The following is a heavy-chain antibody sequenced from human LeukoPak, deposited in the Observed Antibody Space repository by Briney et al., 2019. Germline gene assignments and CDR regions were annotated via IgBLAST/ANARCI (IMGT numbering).Heavy chain of an antibody. CDR3: ARDRTVPYDAFDI. CDR1: GGSISSSNW. J-gene: IGHJ3*02. V-gene: IGHV4-4*02. D-gene: IGHD4-17*01. CDR2: IHRSGTT. Sequence: SETLSLTCAVSGGSISSSNWWSWVRQPPGKGLEWIGEIHRSGTTNYYPSLKSRVIISMDTSKNQFSLKLTSVTAADTAIYYCARDRTVPYDAFDIWGQGTMVTVSS.